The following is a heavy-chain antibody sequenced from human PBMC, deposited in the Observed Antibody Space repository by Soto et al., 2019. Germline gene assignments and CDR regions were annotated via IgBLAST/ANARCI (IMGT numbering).Heavy chain of an antibody. J-gene: IGHJ4*02. V-gene: IGHV3-74*01. CDR2: INDDGSSA. Sequence: EVLLVESGGNLVQPGGSLRLSCAVSGFTFRSYWMHWVRQAPGRGLVWVSRINDDGSSASYADSVKGRFTISRDNAKNTLYLQMRSLRAEDTAVYYCVREDVAMATNDYWGQGTLVTVSS. CDR3: VREDVAMATNDY. CDR1: GFTFRSYW. D-gene: IGHD5-12*01.